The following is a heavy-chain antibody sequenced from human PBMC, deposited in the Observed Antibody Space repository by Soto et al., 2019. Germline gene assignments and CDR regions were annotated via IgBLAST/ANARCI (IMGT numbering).Heavy chain of an antibody. Sequence: QVQLQESGPGLVKPSETLSLTCTVSGGPMSGHMSYWSWVRQPPGKGLGWLGYIYESGSTYYNPSLKSRVTITEDTSKKQFSLRLNSVTAADTAVYYCASEIIPLTIDWYFDLWGRGTLVTVSS. J-gene: IGHJ2*01. CDR2: IYESGST. D-gene: IGHD4-17*01. CDR3: ASEIIPLTIDWYFDL. CDR1: GGPMSGHMSY. V-gene: IGHV4-30-4*01.